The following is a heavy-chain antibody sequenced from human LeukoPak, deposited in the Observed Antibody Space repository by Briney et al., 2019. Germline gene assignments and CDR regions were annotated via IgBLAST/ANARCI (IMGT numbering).Heavy chain of an antibody. CDR1: GYTLTELS. J-gene: IGHJ5*02. Sequence: ASVKVSCKVSGYTLTELSMHWARQAPGKGLEWMGGFDPEDGETIYAQKFQGRVTMTEDTSTDTAYMELSSLRSEDTAVYCCATVARVVPAAGVYWFDPWGQGTLVTVSS. V-gene: IGHV1-24*01. CDR3: ATVARVVPAAGVYWFDP. D-gene: IGHD2-2*01. CDR2: FDPEDGET.